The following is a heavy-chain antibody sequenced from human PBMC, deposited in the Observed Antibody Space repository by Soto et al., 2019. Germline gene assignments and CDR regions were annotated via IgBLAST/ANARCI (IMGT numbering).Heavy chain of an antibody. CDR3: ASESHGLRDY. Sequence: QVQLQESGPGLVKPSQTLSLTCTFSGVSISSGGYYWSWIRQQPGKGLEWIGYIYSSGSTYYNPSLKSRVTISVDTSKNQFSLKLSAVTAADTAVYYCASESHGLRDYWGQGTLVTVSS. CDR1: GVSISSGGYY. V-gene: IGHV4-31*03. CDR2: IYSSGST. J-gene: IGHJ4*02. D-gene: IGHD3-10*01.